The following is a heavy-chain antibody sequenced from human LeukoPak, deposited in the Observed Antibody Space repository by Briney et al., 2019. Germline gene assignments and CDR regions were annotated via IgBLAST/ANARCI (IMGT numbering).Heavy chain of an antibody. CDR1: GFTFSSFA. CDR2: ISGSGGST. J-gene: IGHJ4*02. Sequence: GGSLRLSCTASGFTFSSFAMSWVRQAPGKGLEWVSSISGSGGSTYYAGSVKGRFTISRDNSKNTLYLQMNSLRAEDTAVYYCAKGRNYDYVYDFDYWGQGTLVTVSS. D-gene: IGHD3-16*01. CDR3: AKGRNYDYVYDFDY. V-gene: IGHV3-23*01.